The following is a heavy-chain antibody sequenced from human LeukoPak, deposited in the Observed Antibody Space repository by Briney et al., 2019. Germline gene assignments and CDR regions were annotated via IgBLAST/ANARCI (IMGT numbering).Heavy chain of an antibody. CDR2: INHSGST. J-gene: IGHJ5*02. Sequence: SETLSLTCAVYGGSFSGYYWSWIRQPPGKGLEWIGEINHSGSTNYNPSLKSRVTISVDTSKNQFSLKLSSVTAADTAVYYCARGIGVGATVFWFDPWGQGTLVTVSS. V-gene: IGHV4-34*01. D-gene: IGHD1-26*01. CDR3: ARGIGVGATVFWFDP. CDR1: GGSFSGYY.